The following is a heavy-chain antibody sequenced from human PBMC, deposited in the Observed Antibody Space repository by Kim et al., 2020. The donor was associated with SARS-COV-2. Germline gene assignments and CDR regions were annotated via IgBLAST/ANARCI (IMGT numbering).Heavy chain of an antibody. V-gene: IGHV3-23*01. Sequence: TFYADTMKGRFTVSRDNSKNTLYLQINSLRAEDTAVYYCARVQGGYNLDYWGQGTLVTVSS. CDR2: T. D-gene: IGHD3-10*01. J-gene: IGHJ4*02. CDR3: ARVQGGYNLDY.